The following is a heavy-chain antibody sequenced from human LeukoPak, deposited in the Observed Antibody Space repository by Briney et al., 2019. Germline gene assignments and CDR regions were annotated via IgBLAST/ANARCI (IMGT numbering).Heavy chain of an antibody. V-gene: IGHV1-46*01. Sequence: ASVKVSCKVSGYTFTSYYIHWVRQAPGQGLEWMAIINPSGGTTSYAQKFQGRLTMTRDTSTSTVYMELSSLRSEDTAVYYCARDHRPSYDSSDYYYPGEYWGQGTLVTVSS. CDR1: GYTFTSYY. CDR2: INPSGGTT. D-gene: IGHD3-22*01. CDR3: ARDHRPSYDSSDYYYPGEY. J-gene: IGHJ4*02.